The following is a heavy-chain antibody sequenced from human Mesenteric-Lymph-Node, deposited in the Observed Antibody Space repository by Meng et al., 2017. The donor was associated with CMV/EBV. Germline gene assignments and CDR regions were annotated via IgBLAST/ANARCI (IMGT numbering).Heavy chain of an antibody. Sequence: SETLSLTCTVSGGSISSYYWSWIRQPPGKGLEWIGYIYYSGSTNYNPSLKSRVTISVDTSKNQFSLKLSSVTAADTAVYYCAREAFGESYTWGQGTLVTVSS. CDR2: IYYSGST. J-gene: IGHJ5*02. CDR3: AREAFGESYT. CDR1: GGSISSYY. D-gene: IGHD3-10*01. V-gene: IGHV4-59*01.